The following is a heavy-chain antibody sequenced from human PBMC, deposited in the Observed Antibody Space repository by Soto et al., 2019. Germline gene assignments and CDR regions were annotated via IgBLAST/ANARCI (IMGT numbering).Heavy chain of an antibody. V-gene: IGHV4-59*11. Sequence: SETLSLTCSVSGVSTSNHYWTWIRKPPGQGPERIGCIYYRGTTNYNASFNSRVTISVDTSKNQFSLKLTSVTTADTAVYYCARGGGSPYHDHEFDYWGQGILVTVSS. CDR3: ARGGGSPYHDHEFDY. CDR2: IYYRGTT. CDR1: GVSTSNHY. D-gene: IGHD2-2*01. J-gene: IGHJ4*02.